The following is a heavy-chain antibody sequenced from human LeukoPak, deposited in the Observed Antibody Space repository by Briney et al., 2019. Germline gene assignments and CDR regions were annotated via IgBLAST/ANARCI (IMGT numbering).Heavy chain of an antibody. CDR3: AKDRLTATPYYFDY. D-gene: IGHD1-20*01. CDR1: GFTFSSYA. CDR2: SSGSGGST. J-gene: IGHJ4*02. V-gene: IGHV3-23*01. Sequence: QTGGSLRLSCAASGFTFSSYAMSWVRQAPGKGLEWVSGSSGSGGSTYYADSVKGRFTISRDNSKNTLYLQMDSLRAEDTAVYYCAKDRLTATPYYFDYWGQGTLVTVSS.